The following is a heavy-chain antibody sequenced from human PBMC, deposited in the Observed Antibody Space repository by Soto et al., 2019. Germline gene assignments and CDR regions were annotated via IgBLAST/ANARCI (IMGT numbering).Heavy chain of an antibody. CDR2: ISAYNGNT. CDR1: GYTFTSYG. CDR3: AKTYDYVWGSSHFDY. Sequence: GASVKVSCKASGYTFTSYGISWVRQAPGQGLEWMGWISAYNGNTNYAQKLQGRVTMTTDTSTSTAYMELRSLRAEDTAVYYCAKTYDYVWGSSHFDYWGQGTLVTVSS. D-gene: IGHD3-16*01. V-gene: IGHV1-18*01. J-gene: IGHJ4*02.